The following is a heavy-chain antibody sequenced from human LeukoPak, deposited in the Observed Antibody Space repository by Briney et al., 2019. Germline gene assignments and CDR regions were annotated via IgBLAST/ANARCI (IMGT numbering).Heavy chain of an antibody. CDR2: IRYDGSNK. D-gene: IGHD3-22*01. V-gene: IGHV3-30*02. Sequence: PGGSLRLSCAASGFTFSSYGMHWVRQAPGKGLEWVAFIRYDGSNKYYADSVKGRFTISRDNSKNTLYLQMNSLRAEDTAVYYCARVGIYYDSSGYYWPHWFDPWGQGTLVTVSS. CDR3: ARVGIYYDSSGYYWPHWFDP. CDR1: GFTFSSYG. J-gene: IGHJ5*02.